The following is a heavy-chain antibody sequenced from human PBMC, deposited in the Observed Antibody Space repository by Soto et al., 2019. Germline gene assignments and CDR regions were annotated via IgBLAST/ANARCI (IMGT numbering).Heavy chain of an antibody. J-gene: IGHJ4*02. CDR2: ISYDGSNK. Sequence: GGSLRLSCAASGFTFSSYGMHWVRQAPGKGLEWVAVISYDGSNKYYADSVKGRFTISRDNSKNTLYLQMNSLRAEDTAVYYCAKEAGGEPHFDYWGQGTLVTVSS. D-gene: IGHD4-17*01. V-gene: IGHV3-30*18. CDR3: AKEAGGEPHFDY. CDR1: GFTFSSYG.